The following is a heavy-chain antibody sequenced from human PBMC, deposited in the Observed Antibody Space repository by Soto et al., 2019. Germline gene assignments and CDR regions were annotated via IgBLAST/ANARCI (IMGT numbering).Heavy chain of an antibody. J-gene: IGHJ4*02. D-gene: IGHD6-19*01. Sequence: GGSLRLSCAASGFTFSRYGMHWVRQAPGRGLEWVAVIWYDGSNIYYADSVKGRFTISRDNSKDTLDLQMNSLRAEDTAVYYCARDREQWLVGYYFDYWGQGTLVTVSS. CDR3: ARDREQWLVGYYFDY. CDR1: GFTFSRYG. CDR2: IWYDGSNI. V-gene: IGHV3-33*01.